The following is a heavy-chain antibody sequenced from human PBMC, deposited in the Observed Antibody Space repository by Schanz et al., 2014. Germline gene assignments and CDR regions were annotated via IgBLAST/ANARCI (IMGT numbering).Heavy chain of an antibody. J-gene: IGHJ4*02. D-gene: IGHD1-20*01. CDR2: IKEDGSVK. CDR1: TFTFSSDW. CDR3: ANNWNLDY. V-gene: IGHV3-7*02. Sequence: EVQLAESGGGLVQPGGSLSLSCAASTFTFSSDWMSWVRQAPGKGLEWVANIKEDGSVKDYVDSVKGRFTISRDNAKNSLYLQMTSLRAEDTAVYYCANNWNLDYWGQGTLVTVSS.